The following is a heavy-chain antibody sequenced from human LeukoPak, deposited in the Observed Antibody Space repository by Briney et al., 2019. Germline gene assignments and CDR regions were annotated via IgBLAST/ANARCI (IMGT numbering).Heavy chain of an antibody. Sequence: GESLKISCKGSGYSFTSYWIGWARQMPGEGLEWMGIIYPGDSETIYSPSFQGQVTISADKSISTAYLQWSSLKVSDTAKYYCARPRHLRGLNYIDYWGPGTLVTVSS. V-gene: IGHV5-51*01. CDR3: ARPRHLRGLNYIDY. CDR2: IYPGDSET. D-gene: IGHD5-12*01. J-gene: IGHJ4*02. CDR1: GYSFTSYW.